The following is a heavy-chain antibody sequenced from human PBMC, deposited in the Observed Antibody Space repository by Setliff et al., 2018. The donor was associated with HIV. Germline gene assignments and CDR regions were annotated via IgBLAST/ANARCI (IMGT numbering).Heavy chain of an antibody. CDR3: VRGGPRGLEVAALEFDS. J-gene: IGHJ4*02. CDR2: INPINGDA. CDR1: GYTFTSYY. Sequence: ASVKVSCKASGYTFTSYYMHWVRQAPGQGLEWMGVINPINGDATFVRNFQGRGTMTRETSTKTVYMELSSLKFEDTAVYYCVRGGPRGLEVAALEFDSWGQGTQVTVS. D-gene: IGHD6-19*01. V-gene: IGHV1-46*01.